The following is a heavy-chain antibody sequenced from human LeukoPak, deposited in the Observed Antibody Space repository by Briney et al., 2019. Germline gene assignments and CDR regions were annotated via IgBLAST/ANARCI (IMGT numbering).Heavy chain of an antibody. CDR1: GYTLTELS. CDR2: FDPEDGET. Sequence: GASVKVSCKVSGYTLTELSMHWVRQTPGKGLEWMGGFDPEDGETIYAQKFQGRVTMTEDTSTDTAYMELSSPRSEDTAVYYCATDSVVGATTLSYWGQGTLVTVSS. D-gene: IGHD1-26*01. V-gene: IGHV1-24*01. CDR3: ATDSVVGATTLSY. J-gene: IGHJ4*02.